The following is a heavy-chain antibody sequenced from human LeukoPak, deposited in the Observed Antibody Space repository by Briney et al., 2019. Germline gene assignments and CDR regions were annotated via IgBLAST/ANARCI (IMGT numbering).Heavy chain of an antibody. CDR1: GFTFSSYG. CDR3: ARDGGATTHFDY. Sequence: PGRSLRLSCAASGFTFSSYGMHWVRQAPGKGLEWVAVISYDGSNKYYADSVKGRFTISRDNSKNTVYLQMNSLRAEDTAVYYCARDGGATTHFDYWGQGTLVAVSS. J-gene: IGHJ4*02. CDR2: ISYDGSNK. D-gene: IGHD1-26*01. V-gene: IGHV3-30*03.